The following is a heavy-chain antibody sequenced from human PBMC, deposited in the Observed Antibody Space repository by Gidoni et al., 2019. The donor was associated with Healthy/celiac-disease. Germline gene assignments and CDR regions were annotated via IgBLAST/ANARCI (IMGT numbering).Heavy chain of an antibody. V-gene: IGHV3-23*01. CDR3: AKGYYYDSSGYSGGFDY. CDR1: GFTFSSYA. D-gene: IGHD3-22*01. J-gene: IGHJ4*02. Sequence: EVQLLESGGGLVQPGGSLRLSCAASGFTFSSYAMSWVRQAPGKGLEWVSAISGSGGSTYYADSVKGRFTISRDNSKNTLYLQMNSLRAEDTAVYYCAKGYYYDSSGYSGGFDYWGQGTLVTVSS. CDR2: ISGSGGST.